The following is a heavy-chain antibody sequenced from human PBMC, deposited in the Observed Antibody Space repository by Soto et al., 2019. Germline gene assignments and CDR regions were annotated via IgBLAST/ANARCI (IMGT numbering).Heavy chain of an antibody. J-gene: IGHJ2*01. CDR1: GFTFSSYA. D-gene: IGHD1-26*01. V-gene: IGHV3-23*01. CDR3: APYRLWERLYWYFDL. CDR2: ISGSGGNT. Sequence: EVQQLESGGGLVQPGGSLRLSCAASGFTFSSYAMSWVRQAPGKGLEWVSAISGSGGNTYYADSVKGRFTISRDNSKNTLYLQMNCLRAEDTAAYYCAPYRLWERLYWYFDLWGRGTLVTVSS.